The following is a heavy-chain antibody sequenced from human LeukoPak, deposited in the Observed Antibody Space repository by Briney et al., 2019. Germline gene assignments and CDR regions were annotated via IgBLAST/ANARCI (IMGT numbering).Heavy chain of an antibody. CDR2: IKQDGSEE. CDR3: ARVGSRRGSGGSCYKY. V-gene: IGHV3-7*01. J-gene: IGHJ4*02. D-gene: IGHD2-15*01. CDR1: GFTFSSYW. Sequence: PGGSLRLSCAASGFTFSSYWMSWVRQAPGKGLEWVANIKQDGSEEYYVDSVKGRFTISRDNAKSSLYLQMNSLRAEDTAVYYCARVGSRRGSGGSCYKYWGQGTLVTVSS.